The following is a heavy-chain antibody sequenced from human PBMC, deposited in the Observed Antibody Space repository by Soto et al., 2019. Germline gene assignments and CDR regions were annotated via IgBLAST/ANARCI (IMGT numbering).Heavy chain of an antibody. CDR1: GYTFTSCY. CDR2: INPSGGST. D-gene: IGHD5-12*01. J-gene: IGHJ5*02. CDR3: ARERRWLQSQNWFDP. Sequence: ASVKVSCKASGYTFTSCYMHWVRQAPGQGLEWMGIINPSGGSTSYAQKFQGRVTMTRDTSTSTVYMELSSLRSEDTAVYYCARERRWLQSQNWFDPWGQGTLVTVSS. V-gene: IGHV1-46*01.